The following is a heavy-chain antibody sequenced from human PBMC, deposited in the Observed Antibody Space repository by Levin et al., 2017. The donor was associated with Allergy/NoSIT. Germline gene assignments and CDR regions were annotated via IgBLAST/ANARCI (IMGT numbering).Heavy chain of an antibody. J-gene: IGHJ4*02. V-gene: IGHV4-34*01. CDR2: IKYTGGT. D-gene: IGHD3-16*01. CDR3: ARDFERGAHFDY. Sequence: SQTLSLTCGVYGGSLSDYYWTWIRQHPGKGLEWIGEIKYTGGTNYNPSLKSRVTISVDTSKNQFSLRLNSVTAADTAVYYCARDFERGAHFDYWGQGILVTVSS. CDR1: GGSLSDYY.